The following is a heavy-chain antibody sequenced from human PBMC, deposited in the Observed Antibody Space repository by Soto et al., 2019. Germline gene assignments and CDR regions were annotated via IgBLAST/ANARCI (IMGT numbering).Heavy chain of an antibody. CDR2: ISYDGSNK. CDR3: ARDLGGLGYNLTHYYYYGMDV. D-gene: IGHD1-1*01. V-gene: IGHV3-30-3*01. J-gene: IGHJ6*02. CDR1: GFTFSSYA. Sequence: QVQLVESGGGVVQPGRSLRLSCAASGFTFSSYAMHWVRQAPGKGLEWVAVISYDGSNKYYADSVKGRFTISRDNSKNTRYLQMNSLRAEDTAVYYCARDLGGLGYNLTHYYYYGMDVWGQGTPVTVSS.